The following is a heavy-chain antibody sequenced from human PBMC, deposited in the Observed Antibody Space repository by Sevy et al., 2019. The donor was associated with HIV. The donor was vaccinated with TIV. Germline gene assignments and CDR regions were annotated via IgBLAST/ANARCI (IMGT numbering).Heavy chain of an antibody. CDR2: IYTSGRP. J-gene: IGHJ4*02. CDR3: ARDYYDSSVMGL. D-gene: IGHD3-22*01. V-gene: IGHV4-4*07. Sequence: SETLSLTCTVSGVSISSYYWSWIRQPAGKGLEWFGGIYTSGRPNYNPSLKSRVTMSVDTSKNQFSLRLSSVTAADTAVYYCARDYYDSSVMGLWGQGTLVTVSS. CDR1: GVSISSYY.